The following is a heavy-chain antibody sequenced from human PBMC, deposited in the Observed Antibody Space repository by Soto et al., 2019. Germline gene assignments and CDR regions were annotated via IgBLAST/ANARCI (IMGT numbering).Heavy chain of an antibody. J-gene: IGHJ4*02. CDR2: INAGNGNT. Sequence: ASVKVSCKASGYTFTSYAMHWVRQAPGQRLEWMGWINAGNGNTKYSQKFQGRVTITRDTSASTAYMELSSLRSDDTAVYYCARGGHIAVVTASFDNWGQGTLVTVSS. D-gene: IGHD2-21*02. CDR3: ARGGHIAVVTASFDN. V-gene: IGHV1-3*01. CDR1: GYTFTSYA.